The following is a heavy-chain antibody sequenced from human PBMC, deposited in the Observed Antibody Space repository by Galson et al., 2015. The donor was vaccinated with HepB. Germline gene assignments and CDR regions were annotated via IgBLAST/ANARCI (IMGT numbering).Heavy chain of an antibody. V-gene: IGHV1-69*04. CDR1: GGTFSSYT. D-gene: IGHD2-21*02. J-gene: IGHJ4*02. CDR2: IIPILGIA. CDR3: ARDPLPRYCGGDCSFDY. Sequence: SVKVSCKASGGTFSSYTISWVRQAPGQGLEWMGRIIPILGIANYAQKFQGRVTITADKSTSTAYMELSSLRSEDTAVYYCARDPLPRYCGGDCSFDYWGQGTLVTVSS.